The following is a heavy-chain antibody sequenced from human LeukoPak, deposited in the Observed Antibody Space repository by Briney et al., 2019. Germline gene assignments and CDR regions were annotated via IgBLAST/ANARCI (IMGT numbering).Heavy chain of an antibody. Sequence: GESLKISCKGSGYSFTSYWIAWVRQMPGKGLEWMGIIYPGVSDTRYSPSLQGQVTISADKSISTAFLQWSSLRASDTAMYYCARHLNYGGNSDGMDVWGQGTTVTVSS. D-gene: IGHD4-23*01. CDR1: GYSFTSYW. J-gene: IGHJ6*02. CDR2: IYPGVSDT. V-gene: IGHV5-51*01. CDR3: ARHLNYGGNSDGMDV.